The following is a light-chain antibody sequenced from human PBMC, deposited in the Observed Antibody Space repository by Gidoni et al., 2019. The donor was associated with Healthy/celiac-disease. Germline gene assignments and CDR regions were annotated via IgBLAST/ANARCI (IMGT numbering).Light chain of an antibody. V-gene: IGKV1-39*01. Sequence: DIQMTQSPSSLSASVGDRVTITCRASQSISSYLNWHQQKPGKAPKLLIYAASSLQSGVPSRFSGSVSGTDFTLTISLLQPEDFATYYCQQSYSTPETFXQXTKVEIK. J-gene: IGKJ1*01. CDR1: QSISSY. CDR2: AAS. CDR3: QQSYSTPET.